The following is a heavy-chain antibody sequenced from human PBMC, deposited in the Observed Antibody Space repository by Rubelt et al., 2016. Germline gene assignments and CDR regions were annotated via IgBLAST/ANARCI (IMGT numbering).Heavy chain of an antibody. CDR1: GGSFSGYY. Sequence: QVQLQQWGAGLLKPSETLSLTCAVYGGSFSGYYWSWIRQTPGKGLDWIGEINHSGSTSYNPSLQRRVTISVDTSKNQFSLEPCLVTAADTSVYYCATAPRGKAYFDFWARGTLVTVSS. J-gene: IGHJ2*01. V-gene: IGHV4-34*01. CDR2: INHSGST. CDR3: ATAPRGKAYFDF. D-gene: IGHD3-10*01.